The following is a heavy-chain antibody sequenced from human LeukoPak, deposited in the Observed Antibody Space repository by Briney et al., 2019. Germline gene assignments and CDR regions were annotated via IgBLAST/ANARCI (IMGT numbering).Heavy chain of an antibody. D-gene: IGHD3-22*01. J-gene: IGHJ4*02. CDR1: GGSFSGHY. V-gene: IGHV4-34*01. CDR3: ARGPSYDSSGYYYWIAWSPLDY. CDR2: INHSGSI. Sequence: SETLSLTCAVYGGSFSGHYWSWIRQPPGKGLEWIGEINHSGSINYNPSLKSRVTISVDTSKNQFSLKLSSVTAADTAVYYCARGPSYDSSGYYYWIAWSPLDYWGQGTLVTVSS.